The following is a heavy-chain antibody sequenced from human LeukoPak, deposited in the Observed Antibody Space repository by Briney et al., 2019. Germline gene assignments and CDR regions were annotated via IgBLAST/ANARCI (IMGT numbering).Heavy chain of an antibody. D-gene: IGHD3-9*01. V-gene: IGHV1-2*02. CDR3: ARGFYDILTGPQPFDI. CDR1: GYTFTGYY. J-gene: IGHJ3*02. Sequence: ASVKVSCKASGYTFTGYYMHWVRQAPGQGLEWMGWINPNSGGTNYAQKFQGRVTMTRDTSISTAYMELSRLRSDDTAVYYCARGFYDILTGPQPFDIWGQGTMVTLSS. CDR2: INPNSGGT.